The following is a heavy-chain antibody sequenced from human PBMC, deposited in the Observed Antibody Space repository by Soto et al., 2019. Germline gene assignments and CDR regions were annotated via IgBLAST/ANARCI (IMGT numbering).Heavy chain of an antibody. CDR2: IRSKTYGGTT. J-gene: IGHJ5*01. CDR3: FAIGDYSKPDS. D-gene: IGHD2-21*01. Sequence: GGSLRLSCPGSGFGFGAYGIGWVRQPPGKGLEWLGFIRSKTYGGTTEYAASVRGRFTFSRDDSKSIAYLQMNSLKIEDTAVYYCFAIGDYSKPDSWGNGTLVTVS. V-gene: IGHV3-49*04. CDR1: GFGFGAYG.